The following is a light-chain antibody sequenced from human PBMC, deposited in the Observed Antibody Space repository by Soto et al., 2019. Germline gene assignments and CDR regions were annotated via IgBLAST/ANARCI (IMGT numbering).Light chain of an antibody. J-gene: IGKJ2*01. V-gene: IGKV3-20*01. CDR2: GSS. CDR1: QSVSSSY. CDR3: HQYGSSPHA. Sequence: EIVLTQSPGTLSLSPGERATLSCRASQSVSSSYLAWYQQKPGQAPRLLIYGSSSRATCIPDRFSGSGSGTDFTRTISRLEPEDFAVYDCHQYGSSPHALGQGTKLEIK.